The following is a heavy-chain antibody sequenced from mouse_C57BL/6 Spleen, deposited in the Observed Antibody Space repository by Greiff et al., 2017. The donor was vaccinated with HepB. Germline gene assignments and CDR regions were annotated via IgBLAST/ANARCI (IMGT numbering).Heavy chain of an antibody. Sequence: QVQLQQSGPELVKPGASVKISCKASGYAFSSSWMNWVKQRPGKGLEWIGRIYPGDGDTNYNGKFKGKATLTADKSSSTAYMQLSSLTSEDSAVYFCARDEDDDEGAYWGQGTLVTVSA. D-gene: IGHD2-4*01. CDR2: IYPGDGDT. J-gene: IGHJ3*01. CDR1: GYAFSSSW. V-gene: IGHV1-82*01. CDR3: ARDEDDDEGAY.